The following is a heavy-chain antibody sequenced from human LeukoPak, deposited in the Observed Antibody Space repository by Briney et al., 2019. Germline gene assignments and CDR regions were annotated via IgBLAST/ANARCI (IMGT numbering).Heavy chain of an antibody. CDR2: ISSSSSYI. V-gene: IGHV3-21*01. CDR3: ARADSYDYVWGSYIGLFDY. J-gene: IGHJ4*02. CDR1: GFTFSSYS. Sequence: GGSLRLSCAASGFTFSSYSMNWVRQAPGNGLEWVSSISSSSSYIYYVDSVKGRFTISRDNAKNSLYLQMNSLRAEDTAVYYCARADSYDYVWGSYIGLFDYWGQGTLVTVSS. D-gene: IGHD3-16*01.